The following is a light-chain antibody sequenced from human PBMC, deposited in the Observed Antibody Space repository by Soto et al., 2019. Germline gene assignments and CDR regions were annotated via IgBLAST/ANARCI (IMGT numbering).Light chain of an antibody. CDR2: NNN. V-gene: IGLV1-40*01. CDR1: SSNIGTPYD. CDR3: HSYDGLSGWV. J-gene: IGLJ3*02. Sequence: QAVVTQPPSVSGAPGQRVTISCTGSSSNIGTPYDVHWFQQLPGTAPKLLIFNNNNRPSGVPDRFSGSKSDTSASLAITGLQSEDEADYYCHSYDGLSGWVFGGGTKLTVL.